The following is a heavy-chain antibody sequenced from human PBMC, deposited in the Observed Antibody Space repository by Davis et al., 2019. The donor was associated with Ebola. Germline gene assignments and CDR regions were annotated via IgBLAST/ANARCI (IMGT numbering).Heavy chain of an antibody. CDR2: IYYSGST. V-gene: IGHV4-59*08. CDR1: GGSISSYY. Sequence: SETLSLTCTVSGGSISSYYWSWIRQPPGKGLEWLGYIYYSGSTKYNPSLKSRVTISVDTSKNQFSLKLSSVTAADTAVYYCARLVGATALDYWGQGTLVTVSS. J-gene: IGHJ4*02. D-gene: IGHD1-26*01. CDR3: ARLVGATALDY.